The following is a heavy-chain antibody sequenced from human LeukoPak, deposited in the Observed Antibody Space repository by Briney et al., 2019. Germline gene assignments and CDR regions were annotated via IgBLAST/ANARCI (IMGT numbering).Heavy chain of an antibody. CDR3: ARGIPGPGNY. CDR1: GGSISSSSYY. V-gene: IGHV4-39*01. J-gene: IGHJ4*02. D-gene: IGHD6-13*01. Sequence: SETLSLTCTVSGGSISSSSYYWGWIRQPPGKGLEWIGSIYYSGSTYYNPSLKSRVTISVDTSKNQFSLKLSSVTAADTAVYYCARGIPGPGNYWGQGTLVTVSS. CDR2: IYYSGST.